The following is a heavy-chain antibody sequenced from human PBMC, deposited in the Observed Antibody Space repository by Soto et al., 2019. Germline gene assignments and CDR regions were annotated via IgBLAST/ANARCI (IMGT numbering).Heavy chain of an antibody. CDR3: ARVYCSGGSCYSIDY. CDR1: GYTFTSYG. J-gene: IGHJ4*02. D-gene: IGHD2-15*01. V-gene: IGHV1-18*01. CDR2: ISAYSGNT. Sequence: ASVKVSCTASGYTFTSYGISWVRQAPGQGLEWMGWISAYSGNTNYAQKLQGRVTMTTDTSTSTAYMELRSLRSEDTAVYYCARVYCSGGSCYSIDYWGQGTLVTVSS.